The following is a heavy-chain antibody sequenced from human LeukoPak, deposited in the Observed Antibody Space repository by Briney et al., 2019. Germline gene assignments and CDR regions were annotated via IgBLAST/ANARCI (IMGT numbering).Heavy chain of an antibody. J-gene: IGHJ2*01. D-gene: IGHD3-3*01. CDR1: GYTFTGYY. CDR3: ARVGTIFGVVIIWYFDL. V-gene: IGHV1-2*02. Sequence: ASVKVSCKASGYTFTGYYMHWVRQAPGQGFEWMGWINPNSGGTNYAQKFQGRVTMTRDTSISTAYMELSRLRSDDTAVYYCARVGTIFGVVIIWYFDLWGRGTLVTVSS. CDR2: INPNSGGT.